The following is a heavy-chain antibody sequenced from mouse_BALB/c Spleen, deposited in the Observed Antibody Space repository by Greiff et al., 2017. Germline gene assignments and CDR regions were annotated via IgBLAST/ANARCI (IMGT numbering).Heavy chain of an antibody. CDR2: ISYSGST. CDR1: GDSITSGY. J-gene: IGHJ1*01. Sequence: VQLKQSGPSLVKPSQTLSLTCSVTGDSITSGYWNWIRKFPGNKLEYMGYISYSGSTYYNPSLKSRISITRDTSKNQYYLQLNSVTTEDTATYYCARKGDYYGSRAFDVWGAGTTVTVSS. D-gene: IGHD1-1*01. V-gene: IGHV3-8*02. CDR3: ARKGDYYGSRAFDV.